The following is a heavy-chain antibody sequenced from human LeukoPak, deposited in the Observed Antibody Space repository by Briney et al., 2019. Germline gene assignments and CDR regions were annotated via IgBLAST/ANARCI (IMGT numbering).Heavy chain of an antibody. CDR1: GGSISSGSYY. V-gene: IGHV4-61*02. CDR3: ARVGSGYIDY. CDR2: IYTSGST. Sequence: SETLSPTCTVSGGSISSGSYYWSWIRQPAGKGLEWIGRIYTSGSTNYNPSLKSRVTISVDTSKNQFSLKLSSVTAADTAVYYCARVGSGYIDYWGQGTLVTVSS. D-gene: IGHD3-22*01. J-gene: IGHJ4*02.